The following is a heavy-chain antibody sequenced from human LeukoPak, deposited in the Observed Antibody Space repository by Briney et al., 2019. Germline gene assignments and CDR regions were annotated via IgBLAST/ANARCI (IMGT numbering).Heavy chain of an antibody. Sequence: PSETLSLTSTVSGDSISSDFWTWIRQPPGKGLEWIGYIYYSGRTNYNPSLKSRVTISVDTSRNQFSLKLSSVTAADTAVYYCARLRLAVSGTPWDWFDPWGQGTLVTVSS. CDR2: IYYSGRT. CDR3: ARLRLAVSGTPWDWFDP. V-gene: IGHV4-59*08. J-gene: IGHJ5*02. D-gene: IGHD6-19*01. CDR1: GDSISSDF.